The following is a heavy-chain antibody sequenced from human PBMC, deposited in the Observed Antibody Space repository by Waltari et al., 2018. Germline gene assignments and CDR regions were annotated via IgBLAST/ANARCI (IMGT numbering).Heavy chain of an antibody. V-gene: IGHV4-39*07. Sequence: QLQLQESGPGLVKPSETLSLTCTVSGGSISSSSYYWGWIRQPPGKGLEWIGSIYYRGSTDYNPSLKSRVTISVDTSKNQFSLKLSSVTAADTAVYYCAREGGSYGSRLFDYWGQGTLVTVSS. J-gene: IGHJ4*02. CDR3: AREGGSYGSRLFDY. CDR2: IYYRGST. D-gene: IGHD1-26*01. CDR1: GGSISSSSYY.